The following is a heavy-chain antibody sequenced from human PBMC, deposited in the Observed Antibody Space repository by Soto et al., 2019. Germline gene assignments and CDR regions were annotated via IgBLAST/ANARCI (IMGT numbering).Heavy chain of an antibody. J-gene: IGHJ1*01. Sequence: PGGSLRLSCAASGFTFSSYSMNWVRQAPGKGLEWVSYISSSSSTIYYADSVKGRFTISRDNAKNSLYLQMNSLRAEDTAVYYCARARRTESHYDSSGYTAEYFQYWGQGT. D-gene: IGHD3-22*01. CDR1: GFTFSSYS. V-gene: IGHV3-48*01. CDR2: ISSSSSTI. CDR3: ARARRTESHYDSSGYTAEYFQY.